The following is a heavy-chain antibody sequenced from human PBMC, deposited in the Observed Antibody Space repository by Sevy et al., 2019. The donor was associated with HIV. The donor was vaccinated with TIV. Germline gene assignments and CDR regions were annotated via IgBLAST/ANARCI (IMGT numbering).Heavy chain of an antibody. J-gene: IGHJ6*03. D-gene: IGHD3-10*01. V-gene: IGHV4-4*07. CDR3: ARLFGEKNYYYMDV. CDR2: IYTSGST. Sequence: SETLSLTCTVSGGSISSYYWSWIRQPAGKGLEWIGRIYTSGSTNYNPSLKSRVTMSVDTSKNQFSLKLSSVTAADTAMYYCARLFGEKNYYYMDVWGKGTTVTVSS. CDR1: GGSISSYY.